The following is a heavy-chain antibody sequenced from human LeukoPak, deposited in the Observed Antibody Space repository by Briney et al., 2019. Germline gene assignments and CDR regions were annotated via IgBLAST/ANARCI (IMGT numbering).Heavy chain of an antibody. V-gene: IGHV4-39*01. J-gene: IGHJ4*02. CDR1: GGSVSSSSWC. Sequence: SETLSLTCTVSGGSVSSSSWCWGWIRQPPGKGLELTGFVCSSGPTQYNPSLKSRVTISVDTSKNQSSLKLSSVTAADTAVYYCATWNRITVGGTGGFDYWGQGALVTVSS. CDR3: ATWNRITVGGTGGFDY. CDR2: VCSSGPT. D-gene: IGHD6-19*01.